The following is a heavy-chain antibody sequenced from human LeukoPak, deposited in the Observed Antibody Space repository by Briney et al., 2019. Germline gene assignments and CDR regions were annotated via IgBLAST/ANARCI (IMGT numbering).Heavy chain of an antibody. CDR1: GYRFTMYW. Sequence: GESLKISCKGSGYRFTMYWIGWVRQMPGKGLEWMAIIYPGDSDIRYSPSFQDQVTISADKSISTAYLQWSSLKASDTAMYYCARLGSANWGYYFMDVWGKGTTVTVSS. CDR2: IYPGDSDI. J-gene: IGHJ6*03. CDR3: ARLGSANWGYYFMDV. V-gene: IGHV5-51*01. D-gene: IGHD7-27*01.